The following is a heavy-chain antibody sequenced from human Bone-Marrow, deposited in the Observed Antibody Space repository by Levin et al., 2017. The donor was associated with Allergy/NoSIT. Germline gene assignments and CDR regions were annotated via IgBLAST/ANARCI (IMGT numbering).Heavy chain of an antibody. V-gene: IGHV1-3*01. CDR2: INAGTGNT. D-gene: IGHD3-10*01. CDR1: GYTFTSYG. Sequence: ASVKVSCKTSGYTFTSYGIHWVRQAPGQRLEWMGWINAGTGNTRYSQNFQGRVTITGDTSASTAYMELSSLRSEDTAVYHCARTLREAGSIYFDQWGQGSLVTVSS. J-gene: IGHJ4*02. CDR3: ARTLREAGSIYFDQ.